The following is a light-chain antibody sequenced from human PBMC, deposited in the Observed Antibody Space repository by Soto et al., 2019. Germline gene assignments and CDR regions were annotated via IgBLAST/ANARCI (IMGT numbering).Light chain of an antibody. CDR3: QQYGSSPPVT. V-gene: IGKV3-20*01. CDR1: QSVSSSY. J-gene: IGKJ1*01. Sequence: EIVLTQSPGTLSLSPGERATLSCRASQSVSSSYLAWYQQKPGQAPRLLIYGASSRATGIPDRCSGSGFGTDFTLTISSLEPEDFAVYYCQQYGSSPPVTFGEGTKVEIK. CDR2: GAS.